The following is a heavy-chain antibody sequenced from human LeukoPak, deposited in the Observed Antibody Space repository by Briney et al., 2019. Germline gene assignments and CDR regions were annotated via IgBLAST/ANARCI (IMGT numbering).Heavy chain of an antibody. V-gene: IGHV4-34*01. CDR1: GGSFSGYY. CDR3: ARHIQVTFRVSRLGWFDA. CDR2: INHSGST. Sequence: SSETLSLTCAVYGGSFSGYYWSWIRQPPGKGLEWIGEINHSGSTNYNPSLKSRVTISVDTSKNQFSLKLSSVTAADTAVYYCARHIQVTFRVSRLGWFDAWGQGTLVTVSS. J-gene: IGHJ5*02. D-gene: IGHD3-9*01.